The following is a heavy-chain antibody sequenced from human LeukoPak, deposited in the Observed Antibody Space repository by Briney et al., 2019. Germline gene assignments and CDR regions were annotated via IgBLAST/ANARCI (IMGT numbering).Heavy chain of an antibody. CDR3: AKGPRYCSGGSCANY. Sequence: GSLRLSCAASEFTFSSHGMHWVRQAPGKGLEWVAVISYDGSNKYYADSVKGRFTISRDNSKNTLYLQMNSLRAEDTAVYYCAKGPRYCSGGSCANYWGQGTLVTVSS. D-gene: IGHD2-15*01. CDR1: EFTFSSHG. J-gene: IGHJ4*02. V-gene: IGHV3-30*18. CDR2: ISYDGSNK.